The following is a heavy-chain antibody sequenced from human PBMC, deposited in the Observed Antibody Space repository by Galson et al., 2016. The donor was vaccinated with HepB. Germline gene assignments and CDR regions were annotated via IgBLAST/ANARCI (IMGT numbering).Heavy chain of an antibody. J-gene: IGHJ1*01. V-gene: IGHV3-23*01. CDR1: GFTFSSFA. CDR2: ISGTGRRT. Sequence: SLRLSCAASGFTFSSFAMNWVRQAPGKGLEWVSAISGTGRRTYYADSVKGRVTISRDNSRNTLSLHINSLRAEDTAVYYCAKDRAYYSDTGGGWGQGTLVTVSS. CDR3: AKDRAYYSDTGGG. D-gene: IGHD3-22*01.